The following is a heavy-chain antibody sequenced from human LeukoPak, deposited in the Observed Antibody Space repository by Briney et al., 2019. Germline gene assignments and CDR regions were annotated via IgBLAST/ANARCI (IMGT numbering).Heavy chain of an antibody. CDR1: GYTFTSYG. V-gene: IGHV1-18*01. D-gene: IGHD1-26*01. CDR3: SRAPRWGWELIGWFDP. J-gene: IGHJ5*02. CDR2: ISAYNGNT. Sequence: ASVKVSCKASGYTFTSYGISWVRQAPGQGLEWMGWISAYNGNTNYAQKLQGRVTMTTDTSTSTAYMELRNLRSDDKAVDYCSRAPRWGWELIGWFDPWGQGNLVTVSS.